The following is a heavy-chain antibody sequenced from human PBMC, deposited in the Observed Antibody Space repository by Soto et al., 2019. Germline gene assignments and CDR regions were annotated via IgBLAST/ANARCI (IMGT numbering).Heavy chain of an antibody. V-gene: IGHV3-9*01. D-gene: IGHD2-15*01. J-gene: IGHJ3*02. CDR1: GFTFDDYV. CDR3: AKARGYCSGGSSGAFDI. Sequence: GGSLRLSCAASGFTFDDYVMSWVRQAPGKGLEWVSGISWNSGSIGYADSVKGRFTISRDNAKNSLYLQMNSLRAEDTALYYCAKARGYCSGGSSGAFDIWGQGTMVTVSS. CDR2: ISWNSGSI.